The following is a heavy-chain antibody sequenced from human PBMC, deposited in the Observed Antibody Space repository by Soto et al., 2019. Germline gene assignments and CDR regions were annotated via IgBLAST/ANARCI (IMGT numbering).Heavy chain of an antibody. J-gene: IGHJ3*02. V-gene: IGHV3-23*01. CDR1: GFICSSYD. CDR2: ILVGGST. D-gene: IGHD1-1*01. Sequence: GGSLRLSCAVSGFICSSYDMSWVRQAPGKGLEWVSTILVGGSTHYEDSVKGRFTISRDTSKNTVYLQMNSLTAGDTAFYYCARATATSGGAFEIYGQGTMVTVSS. CDR3: ARATATSGGAFEI.